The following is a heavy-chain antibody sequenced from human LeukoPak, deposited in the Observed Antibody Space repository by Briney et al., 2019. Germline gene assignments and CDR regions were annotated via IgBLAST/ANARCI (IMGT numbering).Heavy chain of an antibody. CDR3: AQGRTWAAGIFDY. J-gene: IGHJ4*02. V-gene: IGHV4-59*01. CDR1: GFTFSDYY. Sequence: GSLRLSCAASGFTFSDYYMSWIRQPPGKGLEWIGYMYNSGSTNYNPSLKSRVTISVDMSKNQFSLRMSSVTAADTALYHCAQGRTWAAGIFDYWGQGTLVTVSS. CDR2: MYNSGST. D-gene: IGHD6-13*01.